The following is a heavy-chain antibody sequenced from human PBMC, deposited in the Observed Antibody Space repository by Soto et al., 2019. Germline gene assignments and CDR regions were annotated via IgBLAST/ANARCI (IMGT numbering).Heavy chain of an antibody. CDR1: GDSVSSNSAA. V-gene: IGHV6-1*01. J-gene: IGHJ6*04. Sequence: SQTLSLTCAISGDSVSSNSAAWNWIRQSPSRGLEWLGRTYYRSKWYNDYAVSVKSRITINPDTSKNQFSLQLNSVTPEDTAVYYCARDLRPDYDFWSGPLAFWGKGTTVTVSS. D-gene: IGHD3-3*01. CDR3: ARDLRPDYDFWSGPLAF. CDR2: TYYRSKWYN.